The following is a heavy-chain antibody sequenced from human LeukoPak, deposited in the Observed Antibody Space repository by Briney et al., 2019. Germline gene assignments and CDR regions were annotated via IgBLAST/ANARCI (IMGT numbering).Heavy chain of an antibody. Sequence: GASVKVSCKASGGTFSSYAISWVRQAPGQGLEWMGRIIPILGIANYAQKFQGRVTITADKSTSTAYMELSSLRSEDTAVYYCARDLKGYCSGGSCYEDAFDIWGQGTMVTVSS. V-gene: IGHV1-69*04. CDR3: ARDLKGYCSGGSCYEDAFDI. CDR1: GGTFSSYA. CDR2: IIPILGIA. J-gene: IGHJ3*02. D-gene: IGHD2-15*01.